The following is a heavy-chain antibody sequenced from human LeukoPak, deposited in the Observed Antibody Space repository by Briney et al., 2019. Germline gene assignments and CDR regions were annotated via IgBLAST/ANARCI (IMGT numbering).Heavy chain of an antibody. Sequence: SETLPLTCTVSGGSISSSSYYWGWIRQPPGKGLEWIASIYYSGSTYYNPSLKSRVTISVDTSKNQFSLKLSSVTAADTAVYYCARDHPNIVVVVAATRWFDPWGQGTLVTVSS. CDR1: GGSISSSSYY. CDR3: ARDHPNIVVVVAATRWFDP. J-gene: IGHJ5*02. CDR2: IYYSGST. D-gene: IGHD2-15*01. V-gene: IGHV4-39*07.